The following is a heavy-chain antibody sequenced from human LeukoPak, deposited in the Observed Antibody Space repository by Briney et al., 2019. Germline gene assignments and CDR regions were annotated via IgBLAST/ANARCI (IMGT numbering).Heavy chain of an antibody. CDR2: ISSSSTYI. J-gene: IGHJ4*02. CDR1: GFTFSNYN. V-gene: IGHV3-21*01. CDR3: ARDPDIVATIGDYYFDY. D-gene: IGHD5-12*01. Sequence: GGSLRLSCAASGFTFSNYNMNWVRQAPGKGLEGVSSISSSSTYIYYADSVKGRFTISRDNAKNSLYLQMNSLRAEDTAVYYCARDPDIVATIGDYYFDYWGQGTLVTVSS.